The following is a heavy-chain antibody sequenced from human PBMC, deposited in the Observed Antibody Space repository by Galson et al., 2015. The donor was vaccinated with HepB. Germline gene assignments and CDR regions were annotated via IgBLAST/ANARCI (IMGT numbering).Heavy chain of an antibody. D-gene: IGHD2-15*01. V-gene: IGHV1-69*10. J-gene: IGHJ6*03. Sequence: SVKVSCKASGGTFSSYAISWVRQAPGQGLEWMGGIIPILGIANYAQKFQGRVTITADKSTSTAYMELSSLRSEDTAVYYCARDRGYCSGGSCYSAPIYMDVWGKGTTVTVSS. CDR2: IIPILGIA. CDR1: GGTFSSYA. CDR3: ARDRGYCSGGSCYSAPIYMDV.